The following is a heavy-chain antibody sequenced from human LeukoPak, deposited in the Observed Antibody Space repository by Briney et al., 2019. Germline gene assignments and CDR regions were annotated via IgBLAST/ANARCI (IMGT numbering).Heavy chain of an antibody. Sequence: GGSLRLSCAASGFTFRSNAMSWVRQAPGRGLEWVASIDGNGGDTYYADSVKGRFPISRDHSKNTVYLQMNSLSAEDTAVYYCARDFYGSGSYYTVAFDSWSQGTLVTVSS. D-gene: IGHD3-10*01. V-gene: IGHV3-23*01. CDR3: ARDFYGSGSYYTVAFDS. CDR2: IDGNGGDT. CDR1: GFTFRSNA. J-gene: IGHJ4*02.